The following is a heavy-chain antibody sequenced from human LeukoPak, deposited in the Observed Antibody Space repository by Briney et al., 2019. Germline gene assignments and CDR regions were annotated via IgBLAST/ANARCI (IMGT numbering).Heavy chain of an antibody. CDR1: GFTFSSYG. J-gene: IGHJ4*02. Sequence: GGSLRLSCAASGFTFSSYGMNWVRQAPGKGLEWVSYISSSGSSIYYADSVKGRFAISRDNAKNSLYLQLNSLGAEDTAVYYCARAGYYFHYWGQGTLVTVSS. V-gene: IGHV3-48*03. CDR3: ARAGYYFHY. CDR2: ISSSGSSI.